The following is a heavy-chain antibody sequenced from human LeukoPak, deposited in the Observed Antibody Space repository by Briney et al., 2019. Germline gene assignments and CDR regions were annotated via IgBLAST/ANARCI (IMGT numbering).Heavy chain of an antibody. Sequence: PGGSLRLSCAASGFTFSSYWMSWVRQAPGKGLEWVANIKQDGSEKYYVDSVKGRFTISRDNAKNSLYLQMNSLRAEDTAVYYCARDLSGILLWSHWLDPWGQGTLVTVSS. CDR1: GFTFSSYW. V-gene: IGHV3-7*01. D-gene: IGHD5-18*01. J-gene: IGHJ5*02. CDR2: IKQDGSEK. CDR3: ARDLSGILLWSHWLDP.